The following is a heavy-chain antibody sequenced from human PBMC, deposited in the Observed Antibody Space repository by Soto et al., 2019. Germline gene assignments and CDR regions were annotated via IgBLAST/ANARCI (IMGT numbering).Heavy chain of an antibody. V-gene: IGHV1-69*06. CDR3: ARERSRYDRSGYYRPDY. J-gene: IGHJ4*02. CDR2: IIPNLGTP. Sequence: QVQLVQSGAEVKKPGSSVKVSCKASGDTFSSYANSWVRQAPGQGLEWMGGIIPNLGTPNYAQKFQGRVTITADKSTSTAYMELSSLGSEDTAVYYCARERSRYDRSGYYRPDYWGQGTLVTVSS. CDR1: GDTFSSYA. D-gene: IGHD3-22*01.